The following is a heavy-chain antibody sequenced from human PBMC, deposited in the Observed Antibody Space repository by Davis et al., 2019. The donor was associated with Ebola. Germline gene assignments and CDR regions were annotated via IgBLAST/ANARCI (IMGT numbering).Heavy chain of an antibody. CDR3: ARDVVAVDSSSWYLGGFDY. CDR2: ISYDGSNK. CDR1: GYTFTSYA. Sequence: SCKASGYTFTSYAMHWVRQAPGKGLEWVAVISYDGSNKYYADSVKGRFTISRDNSKNTLYLQMNSLRSEDTAVYYCARDVVAVDSSSWYLGGFDYRGQGTLVTVSS. J-gene: IGHJ4*02. D-gene: IGHD6-13*01. V-gene: IGHV3-30-3*01.